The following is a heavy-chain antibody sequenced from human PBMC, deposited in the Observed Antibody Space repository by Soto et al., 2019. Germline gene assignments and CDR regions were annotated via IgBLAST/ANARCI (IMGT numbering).Heavy chain of an antibody. D-gene: IGHD2-2*01. CDR2: IRAYNGIT. V-gene: IGHV1-18*01. J-gene: IGHJ6*02. CDR3: ARGGVPAAIPFYYYYGMDV. CDR1: GYTFTSYG. Sequence: QGQLVQSGAEVKQPGASVKVSCKASGYTFTSYGISWVRQAPGQGLEWMGWIRAYNGITNYAQKLQGRVTMTTDTSTSTAYMELRSLRSDDTAVYYCARGGVPAAIPFYYYYGMDVWGQGTTVTVSS.